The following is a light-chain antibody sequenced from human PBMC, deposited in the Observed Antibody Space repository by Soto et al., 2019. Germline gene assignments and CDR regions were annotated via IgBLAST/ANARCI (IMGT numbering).Light chain of an antibody. CDR3: QSYDNSLRGYV. J-gene: IGLJ1*01. CDR1: GSNLGAGYD. V-gene: IGLV1-40*01. Sequence: QSVLTQPPSVSGAPGQAVSISCTGSGSNLGAGYDVNWYQQFPGTAPTLLISDNTNRPSGVPDRFSGSKSGTSASLAISGLQYDDEADYYCQSYDNSLRGYVFGPGTKLTVL. CDR2: DNT.